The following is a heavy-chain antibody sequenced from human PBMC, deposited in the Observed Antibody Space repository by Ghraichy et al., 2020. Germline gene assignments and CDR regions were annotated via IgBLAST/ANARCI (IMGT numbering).Heavy chain of an antibody. D-gene: IGHD3-10*02. CDR2: IGGGSETR. V-gene: IGHV3-23*01. CDR1: GFTFSNYG. J-gene: IGHJ6*03. CDR3: ARDFENNKGIYVPFSS. Sequence: GGSLRLSCTASGFTFSNYGMAWVRQAPGQGPEWVSSIGGGSETRLYADSVKGRFTISRDDSKSTLYLQMSSLRVEDTAIYYCARDFENNKGIYVPFSSWGTGTPVTVS.